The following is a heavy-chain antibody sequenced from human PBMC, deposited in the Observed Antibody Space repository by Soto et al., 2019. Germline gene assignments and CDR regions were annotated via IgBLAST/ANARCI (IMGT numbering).Heavy chain of an antibody. CDR3: ARVPNFYGDYSYYFDY. CDR1: GGTFSSYA. CDR2: IIPIFGTA. J-gene: IGHJ4*02. Sequence: SVKVSCKASGGTFSSYAISWVRQAPGQGLEWMGGIIPIFGTANYAQKFQGRVTITADESTSTAYMELSSLRSEDTAVYYCARVPNFYGDYSYYFDYWCQGPLVTVSS. V-gene: IGHV1-69*13. D-gene: IGHD4-17*01.